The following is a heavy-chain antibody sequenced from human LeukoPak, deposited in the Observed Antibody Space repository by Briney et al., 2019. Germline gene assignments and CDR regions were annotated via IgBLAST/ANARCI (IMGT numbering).Heavy chain of an antibody. CDR2: IYTSGST. V-gene: IGHV4-61*02. D-gene: IGHD3-22*01. CDR3: AREDYYDSSGYYLDY. CDR1: GGSISSGSHC. Sequence: SETLSLTGTVSGGSISSGSHCWSWIRQPAGKGLEWIGRIYTSGSTNYNPSLKSRVTISIDTSKNQFSLNLSSVTAADTAVYYCAREDYYDSSGYYLDYWGQGTLVTVSS. J-gene: IGHJ4*02.